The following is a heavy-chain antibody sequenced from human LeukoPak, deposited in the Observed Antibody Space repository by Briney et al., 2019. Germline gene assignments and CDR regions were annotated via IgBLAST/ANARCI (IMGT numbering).Heavy chain of an antibody. CDR2: INTDGSNT. D-gene: IGHD3-16*01. Sequence: PGGSLTLSCAASGFTFSDHLMHWVRQGPGKGLVWASRINTDGSNTNSADSVKGRFTISRDNAKNTQCLRKCSLRDEDTAVYYCARWRGSFYHDVWGQGTPVTVSS. V-gene: IGHV3-74*01. CDR3: ARWRGSFYHDV. CDR1: GFTFSDHL. J-gene: IGHJ4*02.